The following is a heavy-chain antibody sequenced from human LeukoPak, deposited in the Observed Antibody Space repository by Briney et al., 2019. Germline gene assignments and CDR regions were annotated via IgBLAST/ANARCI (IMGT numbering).Heavy chain of an antibody. CDR2: INPSGGST. V-gene: IGHV1-46*01. CDR1: GYTFTSYY. J-gene: IGHJ4*02. D-gene: IGHD3-22*01. CDR3: ARALYDDSSGYRSVPIDY. Sequence: AASVTVSCKASGYTFTSYYMHWVRQAPGQGLEWMGIINPSGGSTSYAQKFQGRVTMTRDTSTSTVYMELSSLRSEDTAVYYCARALYDDSSGYRSVPIDYWGQGTLVTVSS.